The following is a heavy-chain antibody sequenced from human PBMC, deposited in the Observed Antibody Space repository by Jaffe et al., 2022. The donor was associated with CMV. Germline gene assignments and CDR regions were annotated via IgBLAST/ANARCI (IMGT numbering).Heavy chain of an antibody. J-gene: IGHJ4*02. CDR1: GYSFTSYW. D-gene: IGHD3-22*01. Sequence: EVQLVQSGAEVKKPGESLKISCKGSGYSFTSYWIGWVRQMPGKGLEWMGIIYPGDSDTRYSPSFQGQVTISADKSISTAYLQWSSLKASDTAMYYCARQEHYYDSSGHNLDYWGQGTLVTVSS. V-gene: IGHV5-51*01. CDR2: IYPGDSDT. CDR3: ARQEHYYDSSGHNLDY.